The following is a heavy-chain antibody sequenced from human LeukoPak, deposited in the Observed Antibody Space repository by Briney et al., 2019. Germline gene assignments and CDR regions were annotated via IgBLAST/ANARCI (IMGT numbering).Heavy chain of an antibody. J-gene: IGHJ6*03. CDR1: GGSLSAYY. CDR2: INHGGST. Sequence: SETLSLTCAVYGGSLSAYYWTWIRQPPGKGLEWIGEINHGGSTNYNPSLKSRVTISVDTSKNQFSLKLSSVTAADTAVYYCARTTEGGYTYDYFYYYYMDVWGKGTTVTISS. V-gene: IGHV4-34*01. CDR3: ARTTEGGYTYDYFYYYYMDV. D-gene: IGHD5-18*01.